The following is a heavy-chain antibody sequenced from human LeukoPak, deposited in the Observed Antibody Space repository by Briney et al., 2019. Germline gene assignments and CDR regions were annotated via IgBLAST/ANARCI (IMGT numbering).Heavy chain of an antibody. CDR3: ASSITIFGVVTYFDY. D-gene: IGHD3-3*01. J-gene: IGHJ4*02. Sequence: PSETLSLPRTVSGGSISSYYWSWIRQPPGKGLEWIGYIYYSGSANYNPSLKSRVTISVDTSKNQFSLKLSSVTAADTAVYYCASSITIFGVVTYFDYWGQGTLVTVSS. CDR1: GGSISSYY. CDR2: IYYSGSA. V-gene: IGHV4-59*01.